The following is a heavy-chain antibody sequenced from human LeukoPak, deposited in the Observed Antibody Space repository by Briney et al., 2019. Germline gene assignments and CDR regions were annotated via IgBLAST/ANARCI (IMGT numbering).Heavy chain of an antibody. CDR3: ARGVGPGSGWWELLHYYYYGMDV. CDR1: GYTFTSYD. V-gene: IGHV1-8*01. D-gene: IGHD1-26*01. Sequence: ASVKVSCKASGYTFTSYDINWVRQATGQGLEWMGWMNPNSGNTGYAQKFQGRVTMTRNTSISTAYVELSSLRSEDTAVYYCARGVGPGSGWWELLHYYYYGMDVWGQGTTVTVSS. CDR2: MNPNSGNT. J-gene: IGHJ6*02.